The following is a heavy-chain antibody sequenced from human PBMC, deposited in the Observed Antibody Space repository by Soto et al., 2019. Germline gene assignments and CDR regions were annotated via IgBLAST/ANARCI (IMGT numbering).Heavy chain of an antibody. CDR3: ARGGLLSLRYFDWLSPNDAFDI. CDR1: GGSFSGYY. CDR2: INHSGST. D-gene: IGHD3-9*01. Sequence: SETLSLTCAVYGGSFSGYYWSWIRQPPGKGLEWIGEINHSGSTNYNPSLKSRVTISVDTSKNQFSLRLSSVTAADTAVYYCARGGLLSLRYFDWLSPNDAFDIWGQGTMDTVSS. J-gene: IGHJ3*02. V-gene: IGHV4-34*01.